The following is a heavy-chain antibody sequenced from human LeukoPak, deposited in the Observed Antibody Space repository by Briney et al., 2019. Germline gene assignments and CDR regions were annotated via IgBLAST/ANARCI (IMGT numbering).Heavy chain of an antibody. CDR2: ISAYNGNT. CDR3: ARDPRARRYCSGGSSCMYYFDY. Sequence: ASVKVSCKASGYTFTSYGMSWVRQAPGQGLEWMGWISAYNGNTNYAQKLQGRVTMTPDTSTSTAYMELRSLRSDDTAVYYCARDPRARRYCSGGSSCMYYFDYWGQGNLVTVSS. J-gene: IGHJ4*02. CDR1: GYTFTSYG. V-gene: IGHV1-18*01. D-gene: IGHD2-15*01.